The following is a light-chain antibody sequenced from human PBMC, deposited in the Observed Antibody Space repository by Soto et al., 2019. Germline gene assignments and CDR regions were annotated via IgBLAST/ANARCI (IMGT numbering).Light chain of an antibody. CDR1: SSNVGAGYD. CDR2: GNN. V-gene: IGLV1-40*01. CDR3: QSYDSRLGAFVV. J-gene: IGLJ2*01. Sequence: QSVLTQPPSVSGAPGQRVTISCTGSSSNVGAGYDVHWYQQLPGTAPKLLIYGNNNRPSGVPDRFSASKSGTSASLAITGLQVEDDADYYCQSYDSRLGAFVVSGGGTKLTVL.